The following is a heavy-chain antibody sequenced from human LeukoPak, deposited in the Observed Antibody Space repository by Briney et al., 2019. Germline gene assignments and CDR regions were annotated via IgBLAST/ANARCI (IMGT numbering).Heavy chain of an antibody. CDR1: GFTVSSNY. V-gene: IGHV3-53*01. CDR3: ARGTGYSSRYYDY. Sequence: PGGSLRLSCAASGFTVSSNYMSWVRQAPGEGLEWVSVIYSGDSTYYADSVKGRFTISRDISRNTLYLQMNSLRAEDTAVYYCARGTGYSSRYYDYWGQGTLVTVSS. D-gene: IGHD6-13*01. J-gene: IGHJ4*02. CDR2: IYSGDST.